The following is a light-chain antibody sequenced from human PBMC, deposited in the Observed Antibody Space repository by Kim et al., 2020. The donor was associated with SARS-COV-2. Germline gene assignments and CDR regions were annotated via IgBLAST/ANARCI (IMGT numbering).Light chain of an antibody. Sequence: QSALTQPASVSGSPGQTITIPRTGTSSDVGGHNSVSWYQQHPGKVPKLMIYDVTDRPSGVSDRFSGSKSGNTASLTISGLQAEDEADYYCSSYSTTTTVVFGGGPQLTVL. CDR1: SSDVGGHNS. CDR2: DVT. J-gene: IGLJ7*01. V-gene: IGLV2-14*03. CDR3: SSYSTTTTVV.